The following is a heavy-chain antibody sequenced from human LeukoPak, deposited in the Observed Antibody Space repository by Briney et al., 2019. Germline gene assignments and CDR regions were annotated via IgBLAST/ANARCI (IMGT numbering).Heavy chain of an antibody. CDR2: IYYSGST. V-gene: IGHV4-31*03. Sequence: PSQTLSLTCTVSGDSISSGGHYWSWIRQHPGKGLEWIGHIYYSGSTYYNPSLKSRVTISVDTSKNQFSLKLSSVTAADTAVYYCARDSITMVRGPPYGMDVWGQGTTVTVSS. D-gene: IGHD3-10*01. J-gene: IGHJ6*02. CDR1: GDSISSGGHY. CDR3: ARDSITMVRGPPYGMDV.